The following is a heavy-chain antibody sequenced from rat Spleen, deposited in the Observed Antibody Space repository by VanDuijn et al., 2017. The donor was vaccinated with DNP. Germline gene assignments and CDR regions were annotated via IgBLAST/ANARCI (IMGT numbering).Heavy chain of an antibody. Sequence: EVQLVESGGGLVQPGRSMKLSCAASGFTFSRFPMAWVRQAPTKGLEWVAAITSSGGRTYYPDSVKGRFTISRDDAKRSLYLQMNSLKSEDTATYYCARGSTSIYWYFDFWGPGTMVTVSS. V-gene: IGHV5-46*01. CDR3: ARGSTSIYWYFDF. D-gene: IGHD3-2*01. J-gene: IGHJ1*01. CDR2: ITSSGGRT. CDR1: GFTFSRFP.